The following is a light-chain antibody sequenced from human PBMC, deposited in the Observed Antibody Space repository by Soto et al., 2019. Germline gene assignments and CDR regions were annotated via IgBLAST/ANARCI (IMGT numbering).Light chain of an antibody. CDR3: QQYNNWPET. J-gene: IGKJ1*01. CDR2: GAS. V-gene: IGKV3-15*01. CDR1: QSVSSN. Sequence: EIVMTQSLATLSASPGERATLSCRASQSVSSNLAWYQQKPGQAPRLLIYGASTRATDVPARFSGSGSGTEFTLTISSLQPEDFAVYYCQQYNNWPETFGQGTKVDIK.